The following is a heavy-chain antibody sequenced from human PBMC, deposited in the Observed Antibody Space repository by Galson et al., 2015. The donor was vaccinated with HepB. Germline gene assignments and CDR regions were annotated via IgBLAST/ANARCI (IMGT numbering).Heavy chain of an antibody. CDR2: ISSSGSTI. Sequence: SLRLSCAASGFTFSDYYMSWIRQAPGKGLEWVSYISSSGSTIYYADSVKGRFTISRDNAKNSLYLQMNSLRAEDTAVYYCASTFLGYCSSTSCPERTASWGQGTLVTASS. D-gene: IGHD2-2*01. CDR3: ASTFLGYCSSTSCPERTAS. J-gene: IGHJ5*02. CDR1: GFTFSDYY. V-gene: IGHV3-11*01.